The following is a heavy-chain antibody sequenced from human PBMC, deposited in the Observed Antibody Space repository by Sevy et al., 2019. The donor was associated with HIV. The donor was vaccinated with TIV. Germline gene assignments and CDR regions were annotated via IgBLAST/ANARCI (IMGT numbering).Heavy chain of an antibody. Sequence: ASVKVSCKVSGSNLTQLSIHWVRQAPGKGLEWMGSFDPEDGETVYAQRFQGRATMTEDTSTDTAYMRLSSLRSEDTAVYYCATTKDYYESSGSPFDYWGQGTLVTVSS. J-gene: IGHJ4*02. CDR2: FDPEDGET. CDR3: ATTKDYYESSGSPFDY. CDR1: GSNLTQLS. D-gene: IGHD3-22*01. V-gene: IGHV1-24*01.